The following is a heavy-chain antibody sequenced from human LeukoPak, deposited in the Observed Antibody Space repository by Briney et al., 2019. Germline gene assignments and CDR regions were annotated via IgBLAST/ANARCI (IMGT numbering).Heavy chain of an antibody. CDR1: GVTVSTNY. V-gene: IGHV3-53*01. CDR2: IYNAGST. Sequence: PAGTLTLSCAVSGVTVSTNYMSWVRQPPGKGLEWVSIIYNAGSTSYAASLKGRFTISIDISNNPLSLQMSSLSAEYTAVYYCARSPRIYDSSGYYIVEYFDLWGRGTLVTVSS. CDR3: ARSPRIYDSSGYYIVEYFDL. J-gene: IGHJ2*01. D-gene: IGHD3-22*01.